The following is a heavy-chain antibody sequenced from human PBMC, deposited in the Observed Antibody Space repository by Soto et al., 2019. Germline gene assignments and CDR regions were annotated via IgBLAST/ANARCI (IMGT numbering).Heavy chain of an antibody. D-gene: IGHD6-13*01. J-gene: IGHJ3*02. V-gene: IGHV4-39*01. CDR3: ARLAAGLDAFYI. CDR1: GGSISSSSYY. CDR2: IYYSGST. Sequence: PSETLSLTCTVSGGSISSSSYYWGWIRQPPGKGLEWIGSIYYSGSTYYNPSLKSRVTISVDTSKNQFSLKLGSVTAADTAGYDCARLAAGLDAFYIWGQGTMDTVSS.